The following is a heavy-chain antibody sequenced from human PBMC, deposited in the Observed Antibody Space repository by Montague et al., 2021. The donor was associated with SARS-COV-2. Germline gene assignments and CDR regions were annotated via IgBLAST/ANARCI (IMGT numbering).Heavy chain of an antibody. V-gene: IGHV4-38-2*02. D-gene: IGHD6-19*01. CDR1: GYSVSTGYY. CDR2: IYHSGST. Sequence: SETLSLTCTVSGYSVSTGYYWGWIRQPPGKGLEWIGTIYHSGSTYFNPSLKSRVTISVDTSKNQFSLNLRSVTAADTAVYYCAKVAGSHDTFDIWGRGTMGTVSS. CDR3: AKVAGSHDTFDI. J-gene: IGHJ3*02.